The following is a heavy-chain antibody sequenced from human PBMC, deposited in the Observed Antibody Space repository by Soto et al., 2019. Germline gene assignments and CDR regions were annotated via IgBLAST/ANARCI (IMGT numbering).Heavy chain of an antibody. CDR1: GYTFTSYG. V-gene: IGHV1-18*01. J-gene: IGHJ5*02. CDR3: ARVARVGYSNYGWFDP. CDR2: ISAYNGNT. Sequence: ASVKVSCKASGYTFTSYGISWVRQAPGQGLEWMGWISAYNGNTNYAQKLQGRVTMTTDTSTSTAYMELRSLRSNDTAVYYCARVARVGYSNYGWFDPWGQGSLVTVSS. D-gene: IGHD4-4*01.